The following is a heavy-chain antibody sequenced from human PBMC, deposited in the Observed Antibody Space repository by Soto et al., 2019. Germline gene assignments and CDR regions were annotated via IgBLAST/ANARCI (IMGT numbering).Heavy chain of an antibody. D-gene: IGHD3-10*01. CDR1: DGSFSGYQ. V-gene: IGHV4-34*01. Sequence: QVQLQQWGAGLLKPSETLSLTCAVYDGSFSGYQWSWIRQTPGKGLEWIGGINDSGNINYNPSLKSRVTILVDSPKKQISLRLSSVTAADTAVYYCARGLIMWFGELSRRGGYYYYMDVWDKGTTVTVSS. CDR2: INDSGNI. CDR3: ARGLIMWFGELSRRGGYYYYMDV. J-gene: IGHJ6*03.